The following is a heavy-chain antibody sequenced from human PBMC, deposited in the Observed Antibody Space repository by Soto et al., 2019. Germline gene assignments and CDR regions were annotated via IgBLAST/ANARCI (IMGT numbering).Heavy chain of an antibody. D-gene: IGHD3-16*01. J-gene: IGHJ6*02. Sequence: GASVKVSCKASGYTFTSYAMHWVRQAPGQRLEWMGWINAGNGNTKYSQKFQGRVTITRDTSASTAYMELSSLRSEDTAVYYCARLTMGGYYYYGMDVWGQGTTVTVSS. CDR2: INAGNGNT. V-gene: IGHV1-3*01. CDR1: GYTFTSYA. CDR3: ARLTMGGYYYYGMDV.